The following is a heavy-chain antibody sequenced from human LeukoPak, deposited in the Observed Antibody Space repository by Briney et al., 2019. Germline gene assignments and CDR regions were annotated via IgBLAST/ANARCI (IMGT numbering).Heavy chain of an antibody. D-gene: IGHD3-10*01. CDR2: IYYSGST. Sequence: SETLSLTCTVSGGSISSSSYYWGWVRQPPGKGLEWIGSIYYSGSTYYNPSLKSRVTISVDTSKNQFSLKLSSVTAADTAVYYCARVRRRYYGSGSYSAIYYYYYYMYVWGKGTTVTVSS. J-gene: IGHJ6*03. V-gene: IGHV4-39*07. CDR3: ARVRRRYYGSGSYSAIYYYYYYMYV. CDR1: GGSISSSSYY.